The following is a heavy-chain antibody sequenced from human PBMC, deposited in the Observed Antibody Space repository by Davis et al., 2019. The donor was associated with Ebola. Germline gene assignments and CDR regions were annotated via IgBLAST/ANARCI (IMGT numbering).Heavy chain of an antibody. CDR1: GYTFTSYG. CDR2: ISAYNGNT. CDR3: ATAGVAWFRELSFDY. J-gene: IGHJ4*02. D-gene: IGHD3-10*01. Sequence: ASVKVSCKASGYTFTSYGISWVRQAPGQGLEWMGWISAYNGNTNYAQKLQGRVTMTTDTSTSTAYMELRSLRSDDTAVYYCATAGVAWFRELSFDYWGQGTLVTVSS. V-gene: IGHV1-18*01.